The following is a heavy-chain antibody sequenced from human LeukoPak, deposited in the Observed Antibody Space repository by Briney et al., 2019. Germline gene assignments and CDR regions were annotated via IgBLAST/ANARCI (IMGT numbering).Heavy chain of an antibody. J-gene: IGHJ5*02. Sequence: SETLSLTCAAYGGSFSGYYWSWIRQHPGKGLEWIGEINHSGSTNYNPSLESRVTISVDTSKNQFALRLSSVTAADTAVYYCARGQQPPGFDPWGQGTLVTVSS. CDR3: ARGQQPPGFDP. D-gene: IGHD6-13*01. CDR2: INHSGST. V-gene: IGHV4-34*01. CDR1: GGSFSGYY.